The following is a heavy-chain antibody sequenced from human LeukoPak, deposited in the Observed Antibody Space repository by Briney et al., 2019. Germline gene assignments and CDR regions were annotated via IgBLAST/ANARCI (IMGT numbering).Heavy chain of an antibody. Sequence: ETLSLTCTVSGGSISSYYWSWIRQPPGKGLDWVSAISDSGSSTYYADSVKGRFTISRDNSRNTLYLQVNTLRAEDTAVYYCAKAYCSSTSCCIDYWGQGTLVTVSS. CDR3: AKAYCSSTSCCIDY. D-gene: IGHD2-2*01. V-gene: IGHV3-23*01. CDR1: GGSISSYY. CDR2: ISDSGSST. J-gene: IGHJ4*02.